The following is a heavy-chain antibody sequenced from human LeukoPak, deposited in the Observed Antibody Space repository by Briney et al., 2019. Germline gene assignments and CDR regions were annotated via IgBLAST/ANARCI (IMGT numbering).Heavy chain of an antibody. CDR2: IYYSGST. Sequence: PSETLSLTCTVSGGSISSYYWSWIRQPPGKGLEWIWYIYYSGSTNYNPSLKSRVTISVDTSKNQFSLKLSSVTAADTAVYYCARSSSPAAILDYWGQGTLVTVSS. D-gene: IGHD2-2*01. J-gene: IGHJ4*02. CDR3: ARSSSPAAILDY. V-gene: IGHV4-59*01. CDR1: GGSISSYY.